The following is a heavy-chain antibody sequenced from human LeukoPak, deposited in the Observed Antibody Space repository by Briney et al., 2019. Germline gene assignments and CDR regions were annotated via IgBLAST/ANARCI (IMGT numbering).Heavy chain of an antibody. CDR1: GFTFSSYW. Sequence: GGSLRLSCAASGFTFSSYWMSWVRQAPGKGLEWVANIKQEGSEKYYVDSVKGRFTISRDNAKNSLYLQMNSLRAEDTAVYYCARARRYLGYCSGGSCYGYFDYWGQGTLVTVSS. D-gene: IGHD2-15*01. V-gene: IGHV3-7*01. J-gene: IGHJ4*02. CDR2: IKQEGSEK. CDR3: ARARRYLGYCSGGSCYGYFDY.